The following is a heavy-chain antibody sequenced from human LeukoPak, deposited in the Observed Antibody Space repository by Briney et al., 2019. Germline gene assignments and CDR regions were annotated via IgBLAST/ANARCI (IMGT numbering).Heavy chain of an antibody. Sequence: GGPLRLSCAASAFTFSTSWLSWVRQAPGKGLEWVANIKQDGSQIHYVDSVKGRFTISRDNTKNSLYLQMNSLRAEDTAVYYCARDSSGWYSGAFDFWGQGTMVTVSS. D-gene: IGHD6-19*01. CDR1: AFTFSTSW. V-gene: IGHV3-7*04. CDR3: ARDSSGWYSGAFDF. J-gene: IGHJ3*01. CDR2: IKQDGSQI.